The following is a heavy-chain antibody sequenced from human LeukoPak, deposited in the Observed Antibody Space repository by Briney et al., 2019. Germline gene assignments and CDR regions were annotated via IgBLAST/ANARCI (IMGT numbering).Heavy chain of an antibody. CDR1: GFMFSKYA. V-gene: IGHV3-23*01. Sequence: GGSLRLSCAASGFMFSKYAMSWVRQAPGKGLERVSGISASGGATFSADAVKGRFTISRDNSKDTLYLQMNSLRAEDTAIYYCARGGGYYPIDYWGQGTLVTVSS. CDR3: ARGGGYYPIDY. D-gene: IGHD1-26*01. CDR2: ISASGGAT. J-gene: IGHJ4*02.